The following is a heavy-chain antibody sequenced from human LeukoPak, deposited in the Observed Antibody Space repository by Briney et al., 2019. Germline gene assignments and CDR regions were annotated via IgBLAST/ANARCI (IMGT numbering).Heavy chain of an antibody. Sequence: SETLSLTCTVSGGSISSSSYNWGWIRQPAGKGLEWIGRIYTSGNTNYNPSLKSRVTMSVDTSKNQFSLKLSSVTAADTAVYYCARVRSKDVWRSYGSYYYYYYMDVWGKGTTVTISS. V-gene: IGHV4-61*02. CDR2: IYTSGNT. CDR1: GGSISSSSYN. D-gene: IGHD3-16*01. J-gene: IGHJ6*03. CDR3: ARVRSKDVWRSYGSYYYYYYMDV.